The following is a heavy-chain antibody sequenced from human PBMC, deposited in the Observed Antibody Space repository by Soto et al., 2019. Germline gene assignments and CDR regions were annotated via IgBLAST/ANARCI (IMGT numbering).Heavy chain of an antibody. CDR3: ARSIRYFDWIPDY. Sequence: GGSLRLSCAASGFTFSSYGMHWVRQAPGKGLEWVAVIWYDGSNKYYADSVKGRFTISRDNSKNTLYLQMNSLRAEDTAVYYCARSIRYFDWIPDYWGQGTLVTVSS. V-gene: IGHV3-33*01. CDR2: IWYDGSNK. CDR1: GFTFSSYG. D-gene: IGHD3-9*01. J-gene: IGHJ4*02.